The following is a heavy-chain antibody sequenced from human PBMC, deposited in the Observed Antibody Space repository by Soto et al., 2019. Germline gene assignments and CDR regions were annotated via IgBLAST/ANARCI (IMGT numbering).Heavy chain of an antibody. CDR2: ITHTGTNA. CDR3: ARDYVGPPADY. Sequence: GGSLRLSCTASGFSFSDYSFNWVRQAPGKGLEWVSSITHTGTNAYYADSVKGRFTISKDNAKNSLYLQTNSLRAEDTAVYYCARDYVGPPADYWGQGTLVTVSS. CDR1: GFSFSDYS. J-gene: IGHJ4*02. V-gene: IGHV3-21*01. D-gene: IGHD3-16*01.